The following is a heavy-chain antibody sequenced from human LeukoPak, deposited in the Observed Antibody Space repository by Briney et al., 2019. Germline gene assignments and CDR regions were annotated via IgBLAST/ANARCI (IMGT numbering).Heavy chain of an antibody. V-gene: IGHV3-48*03. CDR1: GFTFSSYE. CDR3: ARASHDYSRDYNFDY. D-gene: IGHD4-11*01. J-gene: IGHJ4*02. CDR2: MTSGGSTI. Sequence: PGGSLRLSCAASGFTFSSYEMNWVRQAPGKGLEWVAYMTSGGSTIYYADSVKGRFTISRDNAKNSLYLQMNSLRDEDTAVYYCARASHDYSRDYNFDYWGQGTLVTVSS.